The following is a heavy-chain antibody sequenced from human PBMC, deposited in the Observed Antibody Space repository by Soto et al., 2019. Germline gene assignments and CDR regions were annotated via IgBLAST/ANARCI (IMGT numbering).Heavy chain of an antibody. D-gene: IGHD6-13*01. Sequence: PGGSLRLSCAASGFTFSSYAMSWVRQAPGKGLERVSAISGSGGSTYYADYVKGRFTISRDNSKNTLYLQMNSLRAEHTAVYYCAKDNDSSSWYWRPINWFGPWGQGTLVTVSS. V-gene: IGHV3-23*01. J-gene: IGHJ5*02. CDR3: AKDNDSSSWYWRPINWFGP. CDR1: GFTFSSYA. CDR2: ISGSGGST.